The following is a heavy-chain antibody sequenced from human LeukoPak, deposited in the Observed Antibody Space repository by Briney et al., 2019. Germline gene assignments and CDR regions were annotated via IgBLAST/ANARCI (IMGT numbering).Heavy chain of an antibody. D-gene: IGHD6-19*01. V-gene: IGHV3-30*02. J-gene: IGHJ4*02. Sequence: GGSLRLSCAASGFYFNTYAMHWVRQAPGKGLEWVAFVRFDGSNTRCADSVKGRFTISRDNSKNTLFLQMNNLRPEDTAVYYCAKSSGSSSWYDYFDYWGQGTLATVYS. CDR2: VRFDGSNT. CDR1: GFYFNTYA. CDR3: AKSSGSSSWYDYFDY.